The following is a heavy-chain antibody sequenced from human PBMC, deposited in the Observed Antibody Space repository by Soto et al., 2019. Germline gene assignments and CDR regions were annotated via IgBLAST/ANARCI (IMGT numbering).Heavy chain of an antibody. V-gene: IGHV3-9*01. CDR1: GFTFNDYA. CDR3: AKASGRQWRTLVIFDS. D-gene: IGHD3-16*02. Sequence: EVQLVEFGGGLVQPGRSLRLSCVGSGFTFNDYAMHWVRQAPGKGLEWVAGISWFSGTEGYADTVRGRFTISRDDANNSLFLQLDSLTPEDTVVYYCAKASGRQWRTLVIFDSWGRGTLVTVSS. J-gene: IGHJ4*02. CDR2: ISWFSGTE.